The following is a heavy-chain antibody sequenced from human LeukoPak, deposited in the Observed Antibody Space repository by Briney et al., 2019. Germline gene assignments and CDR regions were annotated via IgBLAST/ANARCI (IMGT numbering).Heavy chain of an antibody. CDR1: GGSFSGYY. J-gene: IGHJ4*02. V-gene: IGHV4-34*01. D-gene: IGHD6-13*01. Sequence: SETLSLTCAVYGGSFSGYYWSWIRQPPGKGLEWIGEINHSGSTNYNPSLKSRVTISVDTSKNQFSLKLSPVTAADTAVYYCARAPVYSSSEPFDYWGQGTLVTVSS. CDR3: ARAPVYSSSEPFDY. CDR2: INHSGST.